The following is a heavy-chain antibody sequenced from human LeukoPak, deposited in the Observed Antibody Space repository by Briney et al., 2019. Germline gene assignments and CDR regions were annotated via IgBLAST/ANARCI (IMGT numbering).Heavy chain of an antibody. D-gene: IGHD3-3*01. CDR2: MNPNSGNT. V-gene: IGHV1-8*03. Sequence: GASVKVSCKASGYTFTSYDINWVRQATGQGLEWMGWMNPNSGNTGYAQKFQGRVTITRNTSISTAYMELRSLRSDDTAVYYCARDRLYARFLEWLPVSPYFDIWGQGTMVTVSS. CDR3: ARDRLYARFLEWLPVSPYFDI. CDR1: GYTFTSYD. J-gene: IGHJ3*02.